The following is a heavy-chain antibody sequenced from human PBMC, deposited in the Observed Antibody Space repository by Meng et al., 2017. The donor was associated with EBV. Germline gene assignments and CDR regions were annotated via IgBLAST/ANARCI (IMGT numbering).Heavy chain of an antibody. V-gene: IGHV1-69*01. J-gene: IGHJ4*02. D-gene: IGHD3-10*01. Sequence: QVQLQQSGAEVKKPGASVKVSCRTSGGTFRSDAGSWVRQAPGQGLEWMGGLIPMSGAPHYAQKFQDRVTIIADESTSTHSMELNNLRFEDTAMYYCASESGRGFTPDYWGQGTLVTVSS. CDR3: ASESGRGFTPDY. CDR1: GGTFRSDA. CDR2: LIPMSGAP.